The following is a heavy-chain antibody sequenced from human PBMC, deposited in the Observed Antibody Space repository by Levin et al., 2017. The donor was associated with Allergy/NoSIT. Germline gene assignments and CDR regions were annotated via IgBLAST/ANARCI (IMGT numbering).Heavy chain of an antibody. CDR2: IKSKTDGGTT. J-gene: IGHJ4*02. D-gene: IGHD3-22*01. CDR1: GFIFSNAW. CDR3: TTGTYYYDSSGGH. V-gene: IGHV3-15*01. Sequence: GGSLRLSCAASGFIFSNAWMSWVRQAPGKGLEWVGRIKSKTDGGTTDYAAPVKGRFTISRDDSKNTVYLQMNSLKTEDTAAYHCTTGTYYYDSSGGHWGQGTLVTVSS.